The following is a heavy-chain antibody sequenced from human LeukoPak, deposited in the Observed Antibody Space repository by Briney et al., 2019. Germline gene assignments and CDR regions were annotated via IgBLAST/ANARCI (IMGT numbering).Heavy chain of an antibody. CDR2: INGDGSRT. J-gene: IGHJ4*02. D-gene: IGHD3-22*01. CDR3: TRDQYYFDSSGLPDY. V-gene: IGHV3-74*01. Sequence: GGSLRLSCAVSGFSLSNYWMNWVSQAPGKGMVWVSLINGDGSRTRYADSVKGRFTISRDNGKNTLYMQMNSLRAEDTAVYYCTRDQYYFDSSGLPDYWGQGTLVTVSS. CDR1: GFSLSNYW.